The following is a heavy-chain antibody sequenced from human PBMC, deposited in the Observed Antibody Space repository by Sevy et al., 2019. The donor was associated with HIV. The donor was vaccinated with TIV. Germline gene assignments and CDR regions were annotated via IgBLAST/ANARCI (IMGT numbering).Heavy chain of an antibody. CDR1: GYTFTSYD. CDR3: VRILSTSYYNYHALDV. V-gene: IGHV1-8*01. Sequence: ASVKVSCRASGYTFTSYDIHWVRQTTGRGLEWMGWMSPNSGNTGYAQKFQGRVTMTRDTSKGTAYMELSSLRSDDTAVYYCVRILSTSYYNYHALDVWGQGTTVTVSS. D-gene: IGHD2-2*01. J-gene: IGHJ6*02. CDR2: MSPNSGNT.